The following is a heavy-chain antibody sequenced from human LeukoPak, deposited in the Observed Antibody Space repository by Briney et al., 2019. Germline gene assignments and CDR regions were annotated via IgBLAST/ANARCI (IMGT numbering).Heavy chain of an antibody. CDR2: INWNGGST. CDR1: GFIFDDYG. CDR3: ASYCSRTSCYQDY. J-gene: IGHJ4*02. Sequence: RSGGSLRLSCAASGFIFDDYGMSWVRQAPGKGLEWVSGINWNGGSTGYTDSVKGRFTISRDNAKNSLYLQMNGLRAEDTALYYCASYCSRTSCYQDYWGQGTPVTVSS. D-gene: IGHD2-2*01. V-gene: IGHV3-20*04.